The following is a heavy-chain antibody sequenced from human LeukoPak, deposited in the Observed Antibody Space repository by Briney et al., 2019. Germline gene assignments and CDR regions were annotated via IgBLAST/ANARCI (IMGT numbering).Heavy chain of an antibody. D-gene: IGHD3-10*01. CDR2: ISTSSSYT. CDR1: GFTFSDYY. CDR3: ARMWGEENDACDI. V-gene: IGHV3-11*03. Sequence: GGSLRLSCAASGFTFSDYYMSWIRQAPGKGLEWVSYISTSSSYTNYADSVKGRFTISRDNAKNSLYLQMNSLRAEDTAVYYCARMWGEENDACDIWGQGTMVTVSS. J-gene: IGHJ3*02.